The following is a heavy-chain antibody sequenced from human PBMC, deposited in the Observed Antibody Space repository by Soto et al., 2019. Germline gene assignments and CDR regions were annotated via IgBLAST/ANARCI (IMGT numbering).Heavy chain of an antibody. V-gene: IGHV3-9*01. CDR3: AKLGYCARTTCYEYYYYGMDV. CDR1: GFSFDEYA. Sequence: GGSLRLSCAASGFSFDEYAMHWVRQGPGKGLEWVASISWNSGSIGYADSVKGRFTISRDNAMNSLYLQMNSLRAEDTALYYCAKLGYCARTTCYEYYYYGMDVWGQGTTVTVSS. J-gene: IGHJ6*02. D-gene: IGHD2-2*01. CDR2: ISWNSGSI.